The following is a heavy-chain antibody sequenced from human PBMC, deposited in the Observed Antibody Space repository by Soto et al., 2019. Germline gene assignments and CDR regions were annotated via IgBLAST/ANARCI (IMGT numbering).Heavy chain of an antibody. CDR3: ARLYDSSGSRIGNYYYYYGMDV. V-gene: IGHV5-51*01. J-gene: IGHJ6*02. CDR2: IYPGDSDT. D-gene: IGHD3-22*01. CDR1: GYSFTSYW. Sequence: GESLKISCKGSGYSFTSYWIGWVRQMPGKGLEWMGIIYPGDSDTRYSPSFQGQVTISADKSISTAYLQWSSLKASDTAMYYCARLYDSSGSRIGNYYYYYGMDVWGQGTTVTVSS.